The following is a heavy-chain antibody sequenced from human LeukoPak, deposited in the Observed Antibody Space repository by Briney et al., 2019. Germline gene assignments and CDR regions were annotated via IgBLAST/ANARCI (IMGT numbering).Heavy chain of an antibody. V-gene: IGHV1-18*01. CDR3: ASTHSSITMMD. CDR2: ISAYNGNA. Sequence: ASVKVSCKASGYTFTSYGISWVRQAPGQGLEWMGWISAYNGNANYAQKLQGRVTMTTDTSTSTAYMELRSLRSDDTAVYYCASTHSSITMMDWGQGTLVTVSS. J-gene: IGHJ4*02. CDR1: GYTFTSYG. D-gene: IGHD3-22*01.